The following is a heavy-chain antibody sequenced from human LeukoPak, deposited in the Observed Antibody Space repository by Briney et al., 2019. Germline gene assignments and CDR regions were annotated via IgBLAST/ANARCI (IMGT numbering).Heavy chain of an antibody. D-gene: IGHD1-14*01. J-gene: IGHJ3*02. CDR1: GGSINSGDYY. CDR2: IYSSVTT. V-gene: IGHV4-31*03. Sequence: SETLSLTCTVSGGSINSGDYYWSWIRQHPGEGLEWIGYIYSSVTTYYSPSLKSRVIISIDTSKNQLSLMLNSVTAADTAVYYCARSWRSGNDAFDIWGQGTVVTVPS. CDR3: ARSWRSGNDAFDI.